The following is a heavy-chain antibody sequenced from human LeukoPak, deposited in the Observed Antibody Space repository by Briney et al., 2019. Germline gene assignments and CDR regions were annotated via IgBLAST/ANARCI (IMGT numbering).Heavy chain of an antibody. J-gene: IGHJ4*02. Sequence: SETLSLTCTVSGGSISSYYWTWIRQPAGKGLEWIGRLSSSGNTTYNPSLKSRVAMSIDTSKNQFSLNLNSVTAADTAVYYCARDKRYYDSSGRSLFPASYFDYWGQGTLVTVSS. CDR1: GGSISSYY. D-gene: IGHD3-22*01. V-gene: IGHV4-4*07. CDR2: LSSSGNT. CDR3: ARDKRYYDSSGRSLFPASYFDY.